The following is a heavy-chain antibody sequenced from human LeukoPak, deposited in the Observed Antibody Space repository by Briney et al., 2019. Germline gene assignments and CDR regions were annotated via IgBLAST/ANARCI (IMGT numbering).Heavy chain of an antibody. CDR1: GFTVSSNY. Sequence: PGGSLRLSCAASGFTVSSNYMSWVRQAPGKGLEWVSVIYSGGTTYYADSVKGRFTISKDNSKNTLYLQMNSLRAEDTAFYYCARDKAVNAADWGQGTLVTVSS. V-gene: IGHV3-53*01. J-gene: IGHJ4*02. D-gene: IGHD4-17*01. CDR2: IYSGGTT. CDR3: ARDKAVNAAD.